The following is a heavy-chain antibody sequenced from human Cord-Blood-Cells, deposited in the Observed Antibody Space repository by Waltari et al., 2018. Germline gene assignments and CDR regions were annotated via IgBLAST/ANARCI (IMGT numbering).Heavy chain of an antibody. D-gene: IGHD6-6*01. V-gene: IGHV3-7*01. CDR2: IKQDGSEK. Sequence: EVQLVESGGGLVQPVGSLRRPCAGPGFTFRSSWMRWVRQAPGKGLEWVANIKQDGSEKYYVDSVKGRFTISRDNAKNSLYLQMNSLRAEDTAVYYCARIRIVRAFDIWGQGTMVTVSS. CDR3: ARIRIVRAFDI. J-gene: IGHJ3*02. CDR1: GFTFRSSW.